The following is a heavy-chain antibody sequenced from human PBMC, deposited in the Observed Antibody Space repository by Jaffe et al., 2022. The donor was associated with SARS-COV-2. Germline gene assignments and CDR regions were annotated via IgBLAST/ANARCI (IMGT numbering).Heavy chain of an antibody. CDR3: ARPRQPYDYYFVMDV. CDR1: GFTFSSYA. V-gene: IGHV3-30-3*01. D-gene: IGHD5-18*01. Sequence: QVQLVESGGGVVQPGRSLRLSCAASGFTFSSYAMHWVRQAPGKGLEWVAVISYDGSNKYYADSVRGRFTISRDNSKNTLYLQMNSLRGEDTAVYYCARPRQPYDYYFVMDVWGQGTSVTVSS. CDR2: ISYDGSNK. J-gene: IGHJ6*02.